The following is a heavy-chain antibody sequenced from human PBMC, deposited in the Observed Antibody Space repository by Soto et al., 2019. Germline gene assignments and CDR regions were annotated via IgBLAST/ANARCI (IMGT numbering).Heavy chain of an antibody. V-gene: IGHV2-5*02. CDR2: IYWDDDK. CDR1: GFSLSTSGVG. D-gene: IGHD3-16*02. J-gene: IGHJ4*02. CDR3: GHKRGVIIA. Sequence: QITLKESGPTLVKPTQTLTLTCTFSGFSLSTSGVGVGWIRQPPGKALEWLALIYWDDDKRYSPSLKSRLTNAKDTSKNHVVLTMTHMDPVDTAAYYCGHKRGVIIAWGQGTLVTVSS.